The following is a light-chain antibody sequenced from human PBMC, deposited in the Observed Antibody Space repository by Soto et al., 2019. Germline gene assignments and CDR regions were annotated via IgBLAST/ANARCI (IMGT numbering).Light chain of an antibody. CDR3: QQYHSPPLT. CDR2: WAS. V-gene: IGKV4-1*01. J-gene: IGKJ4*01. Sequence: DIVMTQSPDSLAVSLGEGATINCKSSQSVLYSSNDKNYLAWYQQKSGQPPKLLIYWASIRESGVPDRFSGSGSGTDFNLTISSLQAEDVAVYYCQQYHSPPLTFGEGTKVEI. CDR1: QSVLYSSNDKNY.